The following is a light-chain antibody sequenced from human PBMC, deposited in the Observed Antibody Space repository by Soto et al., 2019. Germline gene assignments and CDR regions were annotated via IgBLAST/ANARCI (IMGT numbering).Light chain of an antibody. CDR2: MGS. CDR1: QSLLHTNGYYY. Sequence: DIVMTQSPLYLPVTPGEPASISCISSQSLLHTNGYYYLDWYLQKPGQSPQLLICMGSDRASGVPDRFSGSGSGTDFTLKISRVEAEDVGVYYCMQALQTPPAFGQGTKVEIK. V-gene: IGKV2-28*01. CDR3: MQALQTPPA. J-gene: IGKJ1*01.